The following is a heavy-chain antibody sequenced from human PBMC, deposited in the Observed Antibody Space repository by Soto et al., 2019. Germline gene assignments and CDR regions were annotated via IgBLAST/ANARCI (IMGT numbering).Heavy chain of an antibody. CDR1: GFTVSGNF. CDR2: ISGSGNT. Sequence: EVQLVESGGGLVQPGGSLRLSCAASGFTVSGNFMSWVRLAPGKGLQWVSIISGSGNTYYADSVKGRFTISRDSSENTLYLQMISLRAEDTAVYFCATTPPGRRGYYYGMDVWGQGIPVTVSS. CDR3: ATTPPGRRGYYYGMDV. J-gene: IGHJ6*02. D-gene: IGHD3-10*01. V-gene: IGHV3-66*01.